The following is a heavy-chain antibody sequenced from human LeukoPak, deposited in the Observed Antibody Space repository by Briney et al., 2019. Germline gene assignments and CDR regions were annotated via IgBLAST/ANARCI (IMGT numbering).Heavy chain of an antibody. Sequence: GGSLRLSCAASGFTFSSYAMHWVRQAPGKGLEWVAVISYDGSNKYYADSVKGRFTISRDNSKNTASLQVNSLRAEDTAVYYCAKGPGSDCGSTYCRNWYFDLWGRGTLVTVSS. CDR2: ISYDGSNK. J-gene: IGHJ2*01. V-gene: IGHV3-30-3*01. CDR1: GFTFSSYA. D-gene: IGHD2-2*01. CDR3: AKGPGSDCGSTYCRNWYFDL.